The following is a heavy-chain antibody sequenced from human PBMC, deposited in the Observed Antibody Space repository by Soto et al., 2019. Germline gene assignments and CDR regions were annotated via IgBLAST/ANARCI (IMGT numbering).Heavy chain of an antibody. J-gene: IGHJ6*02. CDR2: ISGSGGST. V-gene: IGHV3-23*01. CDR1: GFTFSSYA. D-gene: IGHD3-22*01. CDR3: SDFGVVVNVYYGRDV. Sequence: EVQLLESGGGLVQPGGSLRLSCAASGFTFSSYAMSWVRQAPGKGLEWVSAISGSGGSTYYAYSVKGRYTISRDNAKNPVYLQRISLRAEDTAVDYCSDFGVVVNVYYGRDVFGQGSMVTVCS.